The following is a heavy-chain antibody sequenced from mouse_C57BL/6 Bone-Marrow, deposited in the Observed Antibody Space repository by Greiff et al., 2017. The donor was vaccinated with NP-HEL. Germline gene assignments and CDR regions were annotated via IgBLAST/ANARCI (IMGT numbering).Heavy chain of an antibody. Sequence: QVQLQQPGTELVKPGASVKLSCKASGYTFTSYWMYWVKQRPGQGLDWIGNINPSNGATNYNEKFKSKATLTVDKSSSPAYMQLSSLTSEDSAVYYCARDSVYAFDYWGQGTTLTVSS. CDR2: INPSNGAT. V-gene: IGHV1-53*01. CDR1: GYTFTSYW. CDR3: ARDSVYAFDY. D-gene: IGHD3-2*02. J-gene: IGHJ2*01.